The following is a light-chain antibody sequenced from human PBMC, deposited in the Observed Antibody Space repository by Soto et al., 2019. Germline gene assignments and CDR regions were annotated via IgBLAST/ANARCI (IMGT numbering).Light chain of an antibody. V-gene: IGLV2-8*01. Sequence: QSVLTQPPSASGSSGQSVTISCTGTSSDVGGYNYVSWYQQHPGKAPKLMIYEVSKRPSGVPDRFSGSMSGNTASLTVSGLQAEDEADYYCSSYAGRNNYVFGTGTKVTVL. CDR3: SSYAGRNNYV. CDR1: SSDVGGYNY. CDR2: EVS. J-gene: IGLJ1*01.